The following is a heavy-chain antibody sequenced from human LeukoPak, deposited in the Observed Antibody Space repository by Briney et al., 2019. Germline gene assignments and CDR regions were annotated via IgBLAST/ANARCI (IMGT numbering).Heavy chain of an antibody. CDR2: ISYDGKNK. J-gene: IGHJ6*02. CDR1: GFTFSRYG. Sequence: GGSLRLSCAASGFTFSRYGMHWVRQAPGKGLEWVAVISYDGKNKHFADSVKGLFTISRDNSKATLYLQMNRMRADDTAVYYCAKHKVGLGDYGMDAWGQGTPVTVS. CDR3: AKHKVGLGDYGMDA. D-gene: IGHD2-2*01. V-gene: IGHV3-30*18.